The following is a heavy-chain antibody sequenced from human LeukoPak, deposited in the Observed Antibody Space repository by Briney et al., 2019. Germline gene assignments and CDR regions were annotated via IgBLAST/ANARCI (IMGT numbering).Heavy chain of an antibody. CDR1: GSFYIYY. CDR3: AGYGGDWYHDS. D-gene: IGHD6-19*01. CDR2: VTYRGKT. V-gene: IGHV4-34*01. J-gene: IGHJ4*02. Sequence: SETLSLTCAVYGSFYIYYWTIVRQPPGKGLEWVGEVTYRGKTDYNPSLKSRVSISVDRTTQQFSLRLTSVTVADTAVYYCAGYGGDWYHDSWGQGTLIIVSS.